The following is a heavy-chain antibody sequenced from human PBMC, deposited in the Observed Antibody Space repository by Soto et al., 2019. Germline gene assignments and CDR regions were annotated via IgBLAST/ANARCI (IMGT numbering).Heavy chain of an antibody. V-gene: IGHV3-48*03. J-gene: IGHJ6*02. Sequence: PGGSLRLSCAASGFTFSSYEMNWVRQAPGEGMEWLSYITSSGSPIYYADSVKGRFTISRDNAKNSLYLQMNGLRAEDTAVYCCARSGYFDSGGYPYYYYGMDVWGQGTTVTVSS. CDR2: ITSSGSPI. D-gene: IGHD3-22*01. CDR3: ARSGYFDSGGYPYYYYGMDV. CDR1: GFTFSSYE.